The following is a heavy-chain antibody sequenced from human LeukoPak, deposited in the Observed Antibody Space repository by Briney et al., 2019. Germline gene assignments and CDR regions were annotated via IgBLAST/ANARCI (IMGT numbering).Heavy chain of an antibody. D-gene: IGHD3/OR15-3a*01. V-gene: IGHV3-66*01. CDR2: IYSGGST. J-gene: IGHJ4*02. Sequence: GGSLRLSCAASGFTVRSNYMSWVRQAPGKGLEWVSVIYSGGSTYYADSVKGRFTISRDNSKNTLYLQMNSLRAEDTAVYYCARIHLFLDRGLIRGVDSWGQGTLVSVSS. CDR3: ARIHLFLDRGLIRGVDS. CDR1: GFTVRSNY.